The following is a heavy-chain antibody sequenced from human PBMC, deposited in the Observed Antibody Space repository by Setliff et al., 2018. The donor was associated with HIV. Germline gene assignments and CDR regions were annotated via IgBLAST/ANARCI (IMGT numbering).Heavy chain of an antibody. D-gene: IGHD3-16*02. CDR1: GFGFTDHG. V-gene: IGHV3-66*03. J-gene: IGHJ4*02. Sequence: GSLRLSCAASGFGFTDHGLHWVRQAPGEGLEWISYISATRTTHYADSVKGRFTISRDNSKNTVYLQMNSLRVEDTAVYYCARELYREWDYWGQGTLVTVSS. CDR3: ARELYREWDY. CDR2: ISATRTT.